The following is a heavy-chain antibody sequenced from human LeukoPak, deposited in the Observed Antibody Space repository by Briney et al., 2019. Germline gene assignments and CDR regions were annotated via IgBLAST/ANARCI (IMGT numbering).Heavy chain of an antibody. Sequence: PSETLSLTCTVSGGSIRSYYWSWIRQPAGKGLEWIGRIYTSGSTNYNPSLKSRVTMSVDTSKNQFSLKLSSVTAADTAVYYCARDGSDYNKYYYYYGMDVWGQGTTVTVSS. CDR3: ARDGSDYNKYYYYYGMDV. J-gene: IGHJ6*02. D-gene: IGHD4-11*01. CDR2: IYTSGST. V-gene: IGHV4-4*07. CDR1: GGSIRSYY.